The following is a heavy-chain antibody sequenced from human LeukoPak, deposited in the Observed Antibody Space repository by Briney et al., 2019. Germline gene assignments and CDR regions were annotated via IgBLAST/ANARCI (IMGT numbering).Heavy chain of an antibody. V-gene: IGHV3-48*01. CDR1: GFTFSSYS. D-gene: IGHD6-19*01. CDR3: AKDKGYSSGWFSPAFDY. J-gene: IGHJ4*02. CDR2: ISSSSITI. Sequence: PGGSLRLSCVASGFTFSSYSMNWVRQAPGKGLEWVSYISSSSITIYYADSVKGRFTISRDNSKNTLYLQMNSLRAEDTAVYYCAKDKGYSSGWFSPAFDYWGQGTLVTVSS.